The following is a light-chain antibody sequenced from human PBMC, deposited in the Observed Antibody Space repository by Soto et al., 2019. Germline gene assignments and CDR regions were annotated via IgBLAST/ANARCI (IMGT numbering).Light chain of an antibody. J-gene: IGKJ1*01. CDR1: QSIGTY. Sequence: DLQMTQSPSSLSVFVGDSVTITCRASQSIGTYVNWYQHKPGKAPKLLISAASTLQRGVPSRFSGRGSGTDFTLTISSLQPEDFATYYCQQSYTTTWTFGQGTKLEIK. V-gene: IGKV1-39*01. CDR3: QQSYTTTWT. CDR2: AAS.